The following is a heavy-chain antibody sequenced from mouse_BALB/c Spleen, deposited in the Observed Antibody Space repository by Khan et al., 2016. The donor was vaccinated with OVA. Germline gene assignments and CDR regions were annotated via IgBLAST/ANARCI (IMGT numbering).Heavy chain of an antibody. CDR3: ARSFDDGAWFAY. Sequence: QVQLKESGPGLVAPSQTLSIICTVSGFSLTSYGVHWVRQPPGKGLEWLGVIWAGGSTNHNSALMSRLSISKDNSKSQVFLKMNSLQTDDTAMYYCARSFDDGAWFAYWGQGTLVTVSA. J-gene: IGHJ3*01. D-gene: IGHD1-1*01. CDR1: GFSLTSYG. CDR2: IWAGGST. V-gene: IGHV2-9*02.